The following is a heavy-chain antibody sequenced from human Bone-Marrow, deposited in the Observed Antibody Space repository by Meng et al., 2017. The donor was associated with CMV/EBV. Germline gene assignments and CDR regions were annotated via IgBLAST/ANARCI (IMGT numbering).Heavy chain of an antibody. J-gene: IGHJ4*02. D-gene: IGHD3-22*01. CDR3: ARVSYYYDSSGYYSEAVDY. V-gene: IGHV3-7*01. Sequence: GESLKISCAASGFTFSSYWMSWVRQAAGKGLEWVANIKQDGSEKYYVDSVKGRFTISRDNAKNSLYLQMNSLRAEDTAVYYCARVSYYYDSSGYYSEAVDYWGQGTLVTVSS. CDR2: IKQDGSEK. CDR1: GFTFSSYW.